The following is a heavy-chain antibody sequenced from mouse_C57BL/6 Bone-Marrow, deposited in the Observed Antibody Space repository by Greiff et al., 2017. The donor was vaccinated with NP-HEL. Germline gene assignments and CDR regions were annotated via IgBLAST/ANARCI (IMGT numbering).Heavy chain of an antibody. CDR3: ASIYYGNPYYFDY. CDR2: ISGGGGNT. D-gene: IGHD2-1*01. CDR1: GFTFSSYT. V-gene: IGHV5-9*01. Sequence: DVQLVESGGGLVKPGGSLKLSCAASGFTFSSYTMSWVRQTPEKRLEWVATISGGGGNTYYPDSVKGRFTISRDNAKNTLYLQMSSLRSEDTALYYCASIYYGNPYYFDYWGQGTTLTVSS. J-gene: IGHJ2*01.